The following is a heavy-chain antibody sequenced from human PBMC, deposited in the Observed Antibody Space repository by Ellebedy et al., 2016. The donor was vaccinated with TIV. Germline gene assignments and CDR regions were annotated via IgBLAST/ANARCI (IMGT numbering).Heavy chain of an antibody. J-gene: IGHJ4*02. D-gene: IGHD2-2*01. CDR2: IRYDGSAK. CDR1: GFTFSSYG. V-gene: IGHV3-30*02. Sequence: GESLKISRAASGFTFSSYGMHWVRQAPGKGLEWVAYIRYDGSAKYYPDSVKGRFTVSRDNSKNTLYLQMNSLRPEDTAIYYCAKVVPVAGFDYWGQGTLVTVSS. CDR3: AKVVPVAGFDY.